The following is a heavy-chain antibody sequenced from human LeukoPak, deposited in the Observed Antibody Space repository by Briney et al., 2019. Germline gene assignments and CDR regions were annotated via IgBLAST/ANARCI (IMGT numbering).Heavy chain of an antibody. CDR2: IYYSGST. J-gene: IGHJ4*02. D-gene: IGHD4/OR15-4a*01. CDR1: GGSISSSTYY. CDR3: ARVRDDYDDY. Sequence: SETLSLTCTVSGGSISSSTYYWAWIRQPPGKGLEWIGSIYYSGSTYYNPSLTSRVTISLETSKKQFSLKLSSVTAADTAVYYCARVRDDYDDYWGQGTLVTVSS. V-gene: IGHV4-39*07.